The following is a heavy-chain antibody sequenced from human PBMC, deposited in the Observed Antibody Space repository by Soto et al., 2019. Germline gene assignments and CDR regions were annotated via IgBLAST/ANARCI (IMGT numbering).Heavy chain of an antibody. CDR3: ARESEDLTSNFDY. V-gene: IGHV3-21*06. J-gene: IGHJ4*02. Sequence: GGSLRLSCAASGFTFTRYSMNWVRQAPGKGLEWVSSISSTTNYIYYGDSMKGQFTISRDNAKNSLYLEMNSLRAEDTAVYYCARESEDLTSNFDYWGQGTLVTVSS. CDR1: GFTFTRYS. CDR2: ISSTTNYI.